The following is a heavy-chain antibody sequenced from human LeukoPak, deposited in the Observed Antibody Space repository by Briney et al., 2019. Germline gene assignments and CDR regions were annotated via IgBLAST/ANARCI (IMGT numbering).Heavy chain of an antibody. CDR2: ITKTSNER. Sequence: GGSLRLSCAVSGFSLSDYEMNWARQAPGKGLEWVSYITKTSNERYYADSVKGRFTISRDNPKNSLYLLMNSLGVEDTAVYYCAREGSVDDFDYWGQGIQVTVSS. J-gene: IGHJ4*02. V-gene: IGHV3-48*03. CDR3: AREGSVDDFDY. D-gene: IGHD6-19*01. CDR1: GFSLSDYE.